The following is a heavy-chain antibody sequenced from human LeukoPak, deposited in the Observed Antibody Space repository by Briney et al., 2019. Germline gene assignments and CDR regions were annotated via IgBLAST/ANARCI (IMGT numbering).Heavy chain of an antibody. D-gene: IGHD3-3*01. V-gene: IGHV3-33*01. CDR1: GFTFGDFG. CDR3: AREEAWQLEARLDG. J-gene: IGHJ4*02. CDR2: IWKDGSDE. Sequence: GRSLRLSCAAAGFTFGDFGMHWVRQAPGKGMEWVALIWKDGSDEFYADSVKGRFTISRDNSRNTLSLQMNSLRGEDTAVYYCAREEAWQLEARLDGWGQPTLVTASS.